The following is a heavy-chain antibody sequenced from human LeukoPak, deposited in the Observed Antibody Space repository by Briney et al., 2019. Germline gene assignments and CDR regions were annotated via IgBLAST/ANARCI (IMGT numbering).Heavy chain of an antibody. J-gene: IGHJ4*02. CDR2: IKQDGSEK. D-gene: IGHD3-3*01. V-gene: IGHV3-7*01. Sequence: GGSLRLSCAASGFTFSSYWMSWVRQAPGKGLEWVANIKQDGSEKYYVDYVKGRFTISRDNAKNSLYLQMNSLRAEDTAVYYCARQTGVVIIEGPLDYWGQGTLVTVSS. CDR1: GFTFSSYW. CDR3: ARQTGVVIIEGPLDY.